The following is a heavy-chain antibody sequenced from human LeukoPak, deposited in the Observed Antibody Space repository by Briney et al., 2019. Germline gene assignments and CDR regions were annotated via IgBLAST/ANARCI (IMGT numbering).Heavy chain of an antibody. D-gene: IGHD1-26*01. V-gene: IGHV4-4*07. J-gene: IGHJ4*02. Sequence: SETLSLTCTVSGGSISSSYWSWIRQPAGKGLEWIGLVDTSGNPHYNPSLTSRVTMSADASNNHLSLNLSSVTAADTAVYYCARSGSFLFDCWGQGILVTVSS. CDR2: VDTSGNP. CDR1: GGSISSSY. CDR3: ARSGSFLFDC.